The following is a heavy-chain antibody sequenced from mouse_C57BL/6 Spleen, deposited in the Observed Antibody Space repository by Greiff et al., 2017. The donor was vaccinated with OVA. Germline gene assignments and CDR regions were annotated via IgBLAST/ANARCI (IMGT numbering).Heavy chain of an antibody. CDR1: GYTFTDYE. J-gene: IGHJ3*01. D-gene: IGHD1-1*01. CDR3: TRRSGSSWGAY. CDR2: IDPETGGT. Sequence: QVQLKQSGAELVRPGASVTLSCKASGYTFTDYEMHWVKQTPVHGLEWIGAIDPETGGTAYNQKFKGKAILTADKSSSTAYMELRSLTSEDSAVYYCTRRSGSSWGAYWGQGTLVTVSA. V-gene: IGHV1-15*01.